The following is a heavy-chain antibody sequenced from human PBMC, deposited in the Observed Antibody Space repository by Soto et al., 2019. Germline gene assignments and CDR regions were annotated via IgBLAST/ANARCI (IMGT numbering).Heavy chain of an antibody. CDR3: ARVRSDRSYFYYYGVDV. CDR2: IYYSGST. V-gene: IGHV4-59*01. CDR1: GGSINSYY. Sequence: QVQLQESGPGLVRPSETLSLTCTVPGGSINSYYWSWIRQPPGKGLEWIGYIYYSGSTNYNASLKSRVTISVDTSKSQFSLKLISVTAADTAVYYCARVRSDRSYFYYYGVDVWGQGTTVTVSS. J-gene: IGHJ6*02. D-gene: IGHD1-26*01.